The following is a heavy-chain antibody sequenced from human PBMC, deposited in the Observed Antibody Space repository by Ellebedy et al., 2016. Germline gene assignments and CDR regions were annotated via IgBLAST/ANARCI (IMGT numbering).Heavy chain of an antibody. D-gene: IGHD6-6*01. CDR2: ISSSSSYI. V-gene: IGHV3-21*01. CDR3: ARGSSSSYLTGY. Sequence: GGSLRLSXAASGFTFSSYSMNWVRQAPGKGLEWVSSISSSSSYIYYADSVKGRFTISRDNAKNSLYLQMNSLRAEDTAVYYCARGSSSSYLTGYWGQGTLVTVSS. J-gene: IGHJ4*02. CDR1: GFTFSSYS.